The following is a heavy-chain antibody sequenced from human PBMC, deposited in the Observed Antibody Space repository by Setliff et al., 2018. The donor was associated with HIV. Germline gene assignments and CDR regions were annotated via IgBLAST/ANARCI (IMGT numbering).Heavy chain of an antibody. J-gene: IGHJ4*02. V-gene: IGHV3-48*03. CDR3: AREATPRHSSGWVYFDY. CDR1: GFTFSNYE. Sequence: PGGSLRLSCAASGFTFSNYEMSWVRQAPGKGPEWVPYITGSGDTIYYADSVKGRFTMSRDNAKDSVYLQMNTLRVEDTAVYYCAREATPRHSSGWVYFDYWGQGMMVTVSS. CDR2: ITGSGDTI. D-gene: IGHD6-19*01.